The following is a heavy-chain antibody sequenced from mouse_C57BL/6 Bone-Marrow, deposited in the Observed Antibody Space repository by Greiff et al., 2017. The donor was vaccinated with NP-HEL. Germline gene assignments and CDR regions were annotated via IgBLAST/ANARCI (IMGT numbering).Heavy chain of an antibody. CDR1: GYTFTSYW. CDR2: IDPSDSYT. D-gene: IGHD2-5*01. V-gene: IGHV1-69*01. Sequence: VQLQQPGAELVMPGASVKLSCKASGYTFTSYWMHWVKQRPGQGLEWIGEIDPSDSYTNYNQKFKGKSTLTVDKSSSTAYMQLSSLTSEDSAVYYCARGGRYYSNYDFDYWGQGTTLTVSS. CDR3: ARGGRYYSNYDFDY. J-gene: IGHJ2*01.